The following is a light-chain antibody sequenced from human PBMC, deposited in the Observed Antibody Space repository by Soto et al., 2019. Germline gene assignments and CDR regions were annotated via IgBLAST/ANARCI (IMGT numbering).Light chain of an antibody. V-gene: IGLV1-47*01. Sequence: QSVLTQPPSASATAGQRVTISCSGSDSNIGSKYVYWYQQLPGTAPKLLMYRNNQRPSGVPDRFSGSKSGTSASLAINGLRSEDEADYYCAAWDSSRGGPAFGGGTKLTVL. CDR1: DSNIGSKY. CDR3: AAWDSSRGGPA. CDR2: RNN. J-gene: IGLJ2*01.